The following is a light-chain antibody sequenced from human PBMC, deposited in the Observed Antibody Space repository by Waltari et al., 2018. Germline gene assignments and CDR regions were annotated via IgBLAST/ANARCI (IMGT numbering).Light chain of an antibody. CDR3: QSYVTSLSGAV. CDR2: HNN. CDR1: SSNIGAGYD. J-gene: IGLJ2*01. V-gene: IGLV1-40*01. Sequence: QSVLTQPPSVSGAPGQRVTISCTGSSSNIGAGYDVHRYKPFPGTAPNLLIYHNNDRPSGVPDRFAGSRSGASASLAINGLQADDAANYYCQSYVTSLSGAVFGGGTKLTVL.